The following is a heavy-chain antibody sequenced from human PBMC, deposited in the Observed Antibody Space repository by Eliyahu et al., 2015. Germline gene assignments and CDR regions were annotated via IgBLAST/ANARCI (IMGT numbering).Heavy chain of an antibody. CDR1: GGSISSGSYY. J-gene: IGHJ4*02. D-gene: IGHD4-23*01. CDR2: IYTSGST. CDR3: ARARGGTVADFDY. Sequence: QVQLQESGPGLVKPSQTLSLTCTVSGGSISSGSYYWSWIRQPAGKGLEWIGRIYTSGSTNYNPSLKSRVTISVDTSKNQFSLKLSSVTAADTAVYYCARARGGTVADFDYWGQGTLVTVSS. V-gene: IGHV4-61*02.